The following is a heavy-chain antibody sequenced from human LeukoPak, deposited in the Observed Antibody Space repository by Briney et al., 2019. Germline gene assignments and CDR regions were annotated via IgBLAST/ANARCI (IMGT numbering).Heavy chain of an antibody. CDR1: GGSISSYC. Sequence: SETLSLTCTVSGGSISSYCWSWVRQPAGKGLEWIGRIYTSGSNNYNPSLKSRVTMSVDTSKNQFSLKLSSVTAADTAVYYCARGHAMIEVDYWRQGTLVTVSS. V-gene: IGHV4-4*07. CDR2: IYTSGSN. D-gene: IGHD3-22*01. CDR3: ARGHAMIEVDY. J-gene: IGHJ4*02.